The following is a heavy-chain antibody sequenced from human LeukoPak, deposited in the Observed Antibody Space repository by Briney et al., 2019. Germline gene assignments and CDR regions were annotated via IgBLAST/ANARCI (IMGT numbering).Heavy chain of an antibody. J-gene: IGHJ6*03. Sequence: GGSLRLSSAASRFTFSSYTMIWARQAPGKGLEWVSAISNSGVSTYYADSVKGRFTISRDNSKNTLYLQVDSLRAEDTAVYYCARISSTEMYYFSYKEVWGKGTTVTVSS. CDR1: RFTFSSYT. D-gene: IGHD3-10*01. CDR2: ISNSGVST. V-gene: IGHV3-23*01. CDR3: ARISSTEMYYFSYKEV.